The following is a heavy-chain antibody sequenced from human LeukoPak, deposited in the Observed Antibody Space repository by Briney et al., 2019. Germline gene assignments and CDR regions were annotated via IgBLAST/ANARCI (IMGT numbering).Heavy chain of an antibody. V-gene: IGHV3-23*01. CDR1: GFTFSSYS. Sequence: PGGSLRLSCAASGFTFSSYSMNWVRQAPGKGLEWVSAISGSGGSTYYADSVKGRFTISRDNSKNTLYLQMNSLRAEDTAVYYCAKDLRLLYYDFWSGSYGMDVWGQGTTVTVSS. CDR2: ISGSGGST. D-gene: IGHD3-3*01. CDR3: AKDLRLLYYDFWSGSYGMDV. J-gene: IGHJ6*02.